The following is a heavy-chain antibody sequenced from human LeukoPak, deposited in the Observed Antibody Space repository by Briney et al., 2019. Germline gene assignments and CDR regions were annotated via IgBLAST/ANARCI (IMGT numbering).Heavy chain of an antibody. Sequence: PGGSLRLSCAASGFTFSSYSMNWVRQAPGKGLEWFSSISSSSSYIYYADSVKGRFTISRDNAKNSLYLQMNSLGAEDTAVYYCARVLEQLAPAFDYWGQGTLVTVSS. CDR2: ISSSSSYI. CDR3: ARVLEQLAPAFDY. D-gene: IGHD6-13*01. CDR1: GFTFSSYS. J-gene: IGHJ4*02. V-gene: IGHV3-21*01.